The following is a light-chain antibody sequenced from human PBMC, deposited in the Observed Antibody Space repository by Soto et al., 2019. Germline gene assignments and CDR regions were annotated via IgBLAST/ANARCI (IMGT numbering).Light chain of an antibody. CDR1: QSVSSY. CDR3: QQRSNWPPRT. CDR2: DAS. Sequence: EIVLTQSQATLSLSPWEGATLSCRASQSVSSYLAWYQQRPGQAPRLLIYDASNRATGIPARFSGSGSGTDFTLTISSLEPEDFAVYYCQQRSNWPPRTFGQGTKVDI. V-gene: IGKV3-11*01. J-gene: IGKJ1*01.